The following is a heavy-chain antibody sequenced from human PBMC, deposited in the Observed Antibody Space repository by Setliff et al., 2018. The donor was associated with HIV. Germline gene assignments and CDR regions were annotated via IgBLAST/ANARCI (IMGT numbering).Heavy chain of an antibody. Sequence: PSETLSLTCAVSGYSVSSGYYWGWIRQPPGKGLEWIGSFYHSGSTYYNPSLKSRVTISVDTSKNQFSLKLSSVTAADTAVYYCASAEPPIYSSGWRGVGYFDYWGQGTLVTVSS. D-gene: IGHD6-19*01. V-gene: IGHV4-38-2*01. CDR1: GYSVSSGYY. CDR2: FYHSGST. J-gene: IGHJ4*02. CDR3: ASAEPPIYSSGWRGVGYFDY.